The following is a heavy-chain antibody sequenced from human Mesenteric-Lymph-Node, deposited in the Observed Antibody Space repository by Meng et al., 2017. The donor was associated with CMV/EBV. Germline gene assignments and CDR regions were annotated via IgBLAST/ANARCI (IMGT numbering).Heavy chain of an antibody. CDR1: GLTFRNTY. CDR3: ARGGLSGSLDY. J-gene: IGHJ4*02. CDR2: ISGRSNDI. Sequence: GESLKISCTASGLTFRNTYMNWVRQAPGMGLEWVACISGRSNDIYYADSVKGRFSISRDNAKNSLYLQMNNLSAEDTAVYYCARGGLSGSLDYWGQGTLVTVSS. V-gene: IGHV3-21*01. D-gene: IGHD1-26*01.